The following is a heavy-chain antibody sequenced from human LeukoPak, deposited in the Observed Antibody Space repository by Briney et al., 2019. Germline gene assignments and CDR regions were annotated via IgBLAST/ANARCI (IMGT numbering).Heavy chain of an antibody. CDR3: AKDTAMGQPLDY. CDR2: IKQDGSEK. J-gene: IGHJ4*02. D-gene: IGHD5-18*01. V-gene: IGHV3-7*03. Sequence: GGSLRLSCAASGFTFGSYWMSWVRQAPGKGLEWVANIKQDGSEKYYVDSVKGRFTISRDNAKNSLYLQMNSLRAEDTALYYCAKDTAMGQPLDYWGQGTLVTVSS. CDR1: GFTFGSYW.